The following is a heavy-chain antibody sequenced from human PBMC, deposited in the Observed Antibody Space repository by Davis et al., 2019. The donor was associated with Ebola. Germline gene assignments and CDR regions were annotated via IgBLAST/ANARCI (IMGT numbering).Heavy chain of an antibody. Sequence: PGGSLRLSCAASGFTSSSYWMHWVRQAPGKGLEWVARIRNKANGFMTEYAASVKGRFTISRADSKTSVYLQMNSLKSEDTAVYYCTAVAKTGWGQGTLVIVSS. CDR2: IRNKANGFMT. J-gene: IGHJ4*02. CDR3: TAVAKTG. D-gene: IGHD6-19*01. V-gene: IGHV3-72*01. CDR1: GFTSSSYW.